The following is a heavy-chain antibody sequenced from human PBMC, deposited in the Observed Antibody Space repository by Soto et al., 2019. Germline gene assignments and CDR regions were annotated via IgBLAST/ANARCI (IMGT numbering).Heavy chain of an antibody. CDR3: ARVTTTVNYYYYGMDV. CDR1: CGSISSSY. Sequence: PXETLSVPATVSCGSISSSYWSWIRQPPGKGLEWIGYIYYSGSTNYNPSLKSRVTISVDTSKNQFSLKLSSVTAADTAVYYCARVTTTVNYYYYGMDVWGQGTTVTV. CDR2: IYYSGST. D-gene: IGHD4-17*01. J-gene: IGHJ6*02. V-gene: IGHV4-59*01.